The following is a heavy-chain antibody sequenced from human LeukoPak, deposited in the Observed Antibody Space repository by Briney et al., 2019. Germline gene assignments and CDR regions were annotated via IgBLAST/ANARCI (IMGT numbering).Heavy chain of an antibody. Sequence: ASVKVSCKVSGYTLTELSMHWVRQAPGKGLEWMGGFDPEDGETIYAQKFQGRVTMTEDTSTDTAYMELSSLRSEDTAVYYCATKLNYDFWSGYQYYFDYWGQGTLATVSS. D-gene: IGHD3-3*01. CDR1: GYTLTELS. CDR2: FDPEDGET. J-gene: IGHJ4*02. CDR3: ATKLNYDFWSGYQYYFDY. V-gene: IGHV1-24*01.